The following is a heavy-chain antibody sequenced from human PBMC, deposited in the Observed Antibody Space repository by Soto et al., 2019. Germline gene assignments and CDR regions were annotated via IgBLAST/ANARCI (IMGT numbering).Heavy chain of an antibody. J-gene: IGHJ4*02. Sequence: EVQVVESGGRLVQPGRSLRLSCAASGFTFDDYAMHWVRQAPGKGLEWVSGIRWDGGSRGYAGSVKGRFTISRDNARKSLYLQMWSLRVEDTAVYYCAKEGGLSMGYFDVWGRGTLVIVSS. V-gene: IGHV3-9*01. CDR2: IRWDGGSR. CDR3: AKEGGLSMGYFDV. D-gene: IGHD3-10*01. CDR1: GFTFDDYA.